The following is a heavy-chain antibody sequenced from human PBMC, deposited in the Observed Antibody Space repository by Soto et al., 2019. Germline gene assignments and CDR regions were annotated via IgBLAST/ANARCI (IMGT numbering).Heavy chain of an antibody. CDR2: IYYSGST. CDR3: ARHLKNHFYYYYMDV. CDR1: GGSISSYY. J-gene: IGHJ6*03. V-gene: IGHV4-59*08. Sequence: PSETLSLTCTVSGGSISSYYWSWIRQPPGKGLEWIGYIYYSGSTNYNPSLKSRVTISVDTSKNQFSLKLSSVTAADTAVYYCARHLKNHFYYYYMDVWGKGTTVTVSS.